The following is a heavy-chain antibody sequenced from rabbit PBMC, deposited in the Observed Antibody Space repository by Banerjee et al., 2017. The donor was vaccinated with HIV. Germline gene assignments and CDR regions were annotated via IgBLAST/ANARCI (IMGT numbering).Heavy chain of an antibody. Sequence: QEQLVESGGGLVQPGGSLKLTCTASGFSFSNKYVMCWVRQAPGKGLEWIACINTISGDTVYATWAKGRFTISKAAWTTVTLQMTSLTAADTASYFCAKDLAGVIGCNFNFWGPGTLVTVS. J-gene: IGHJ4*01. CDR3: AKDLAGVIGCNFNF. V-gene: IGHV1S45*01. D-gene: IGHD4-1*01. CDR2: INTISGDT. CDR1: GFSFSNKYV.